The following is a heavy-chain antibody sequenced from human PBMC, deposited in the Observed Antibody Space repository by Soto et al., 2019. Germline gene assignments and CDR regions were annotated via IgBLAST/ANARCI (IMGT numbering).Heavy chain of an antibody. CDR2: IIPILGIA. J-gene: IGHJ5*02. CDR3: ARLYYSSTSCYSPNWFDP. Sequence: QVQLVQSGAEVKKPGSSVKVSCKASGGTFSSYTISWVRQAPGQGLEWMGRIIPILGIANYAQKFQGRVTITADKSTSTAYMELSSLRSEDTAVYYCARLYYSSTSCYSPNWFDPWGQGTLVTVSS. D-gene: IGHD2-2*01. V-gene: IGHV1-69*02. CDR1: GGTFSSYT.